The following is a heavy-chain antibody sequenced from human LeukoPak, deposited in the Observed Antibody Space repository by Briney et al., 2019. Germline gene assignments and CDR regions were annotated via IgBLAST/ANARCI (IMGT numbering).Heavy chain of an antibody. Sequence: SETLSLTCTVSGGSISSYYWSWVRQPPGKGLEWIGYVSYSGSTDYNPSLKSRVIMSIDTSKNQFSLRLSSVTAADTAVYYCARENDRYGRIDYWGQGTQVTVSS. CDR2: VSYSGST. CDR3: ARENDRYGRIDY. V-gene: IGHV4-59*01. CDR1: GGSISSYY. J-gene: IGHJ4*02. D-gene: IGHD5-18*01.